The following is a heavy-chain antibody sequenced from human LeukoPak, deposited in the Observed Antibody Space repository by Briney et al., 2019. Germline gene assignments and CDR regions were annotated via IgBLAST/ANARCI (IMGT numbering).Heavy chain of an antibody. V-gene: IGHV3-74*01. CDR3: ALPGNY. CDR1: GFTFSSYW. CDR2: INTDGSST. Sequence: GGSLRLSCAASGFTFSSYWMHWVRQAPGKGLAWVSRINTDGSSTSYADSVKGRFTIPRDNAKNTVYLQMNSLRAEDTAVYYCALPGNYWGQGTLVTVSS. J-gene: IGHJ4*02.